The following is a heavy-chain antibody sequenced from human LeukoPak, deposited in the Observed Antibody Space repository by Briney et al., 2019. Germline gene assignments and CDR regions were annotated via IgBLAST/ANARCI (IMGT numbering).Heavy chain of an antibody. Sequence: GGSLRLSCAASGFTFDDYAMHWVRQAPGKGLEWVSGISWNSGSIGYADSVKGRFTISRDNSKNSLYLQMNSLRTEDTALYYCAKAGGSGSPSLGSWGQGTLVTVSS. D-gene: IGHD3-10*01. CDR3: AKAGGSGSPSLGS. CDR1: GFTFDDYA. J-gene: IGHJ4*02. CDR2: ISWNSGSI. V-gene: IGHV3-9*01.